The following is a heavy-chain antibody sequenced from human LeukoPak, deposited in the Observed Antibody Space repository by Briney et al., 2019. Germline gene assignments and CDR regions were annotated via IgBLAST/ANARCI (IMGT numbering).Heavy chain of an antibody. V-gene: IGHV3-11*04. CDR1: GFSFSDYY. Sequence: GGSLRLSCVASGFSFSDYYMSWIRQAPGKGLEWVSYIGSTIYYADSVKGRFTISRDNAKNSLYLQMNSLRAEDTAVYYCARTGGYDFWSGFDYWGQGTLVTVSS. J-gene: IGHJ4*02. D-gene: IGHD3-3*01. CDR2: IGSTI. CDR3: ARTGGYDFWSGFDY.